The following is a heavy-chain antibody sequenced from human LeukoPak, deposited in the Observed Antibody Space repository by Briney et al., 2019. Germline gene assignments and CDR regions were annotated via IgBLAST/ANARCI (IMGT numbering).Heavy chain of an antibody. CDR3: ASVEYGSSPPDY. V-gene: IGHV3-21*01. J-gene: IGHJ4*02. CDR1: GFTFSSYS. Sequence: KTGGSLRLSCAASGFTFSSYSMNWVRQAPGKGLEWVSSISSSSSYIYYADSVKGRFTISRDNAKNSLYLQMNSLRPEDTAVYYCASVEYGSSPPDYWGQGTLVTVSS. CDR2: ISSSSSYI. D-gene: IGHD3-10*01.